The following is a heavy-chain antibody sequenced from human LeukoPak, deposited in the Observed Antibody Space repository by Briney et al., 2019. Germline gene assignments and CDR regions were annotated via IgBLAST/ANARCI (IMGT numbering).Heavy chain of an antibody. V-gene: IGHV1-18*01. Sequence: ASVKVSCKASGYTFTSYGISWLRQAPGQGLEWMGWISAHNGNTNYVQKLQGRVSMTTDTSTSTAYMELRSLRSDYTAVYYCAIDSSGMKYFDYWGQGTLVTVSS. J-gene: IGHJ4*02. CDR3: AIDSSGMKYFDY. CDR1: GYTFTSYG. D-gene: IGHD3-22*01. CDR2: ISAHNGNT.